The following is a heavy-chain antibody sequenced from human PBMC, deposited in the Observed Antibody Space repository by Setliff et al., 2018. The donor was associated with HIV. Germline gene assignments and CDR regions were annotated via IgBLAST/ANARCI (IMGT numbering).Heavy chain of an antibody. CDR2: VSHTGGT. CDR3: ARVASWGGRGYLDI. J-gene: IGHJ4*01. Sequence: SETLSLTCAVYGGSLSGYYWRWIRQPPGKGLEWIGDVSHTGGTNYNPSLKSRITISADTPKNQFSLTLTAVTAADSGLYYCARVASWGGRGYLDIWGQASLVTVSS. CDR1: GGSLSGYY. D-gene: IGHD3-3*01. V-gene: IGHV4-34*01.